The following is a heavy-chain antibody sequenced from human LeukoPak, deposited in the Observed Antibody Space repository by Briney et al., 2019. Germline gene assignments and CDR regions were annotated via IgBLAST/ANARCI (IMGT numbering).Heavy chain of an antibody. D-gene: IGHD1-26*01. V-gene: IGHV3-23*01. CDR1: GGSISSNN. Sequence: YPSGTLSLTCAVSGGSISSNNWWNWVRQPPGKGLEWVSAISGSGGSTYYADSVRGRFTISRDNSKNTLHLQLNSLRAEDTAVYYCAIRVGASWDLWPYYFDYWGQGTLVTVSS. CDR2: ISGSGGST. J-gene: IGHJ4*02. CDR3: AIRVGASWDLWPYYFDY.